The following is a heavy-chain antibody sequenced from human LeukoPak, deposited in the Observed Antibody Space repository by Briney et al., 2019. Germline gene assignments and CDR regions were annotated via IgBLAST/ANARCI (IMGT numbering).Heavy chain of an antibody. D-gene: IGHD6-13*01. Sequence: GASVKVSCKASGYTFTSYDINWVRQAPGQGLEWMGWMNPNSGNTSYAQKFQGRVTITRNTSISTAYMELSSLRSEDTAVYYCARGFGSSWYRVGYDYWGQGTLVTVSS. V-gene: IGHV1-8*03. J-gene: IGHJ4*02. CDR2: MNPNSGNT. CDR3: ARGFGSSWYRVGYDY. CDR1: GYTFTSYD.